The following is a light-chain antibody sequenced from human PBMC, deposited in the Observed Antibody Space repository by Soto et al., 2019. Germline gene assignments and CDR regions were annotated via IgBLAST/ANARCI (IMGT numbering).Light chain of an antibody. V-gene: IGKV3-20*01. J-gene: IGKJ1*01. Sequence: EIVLTQSPGTLCLSPGEGATLPCRASQSVSSSYLAWYQQKPGQAPRLLIYGASNRATGIPDRFSGSGSGTDFTLTISRLEPEDFAVYYCQQYGSSGTFGQGTKVDIK. CDR1: QSVSSSY. CDR2: GAS. CDR3: QQYGSSGT.